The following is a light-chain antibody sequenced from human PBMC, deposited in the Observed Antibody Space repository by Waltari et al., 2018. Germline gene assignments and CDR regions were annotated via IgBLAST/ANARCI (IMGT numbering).Light chain of an antibody. CDR3: SSYTSGSTRYV. V-gene: IGLV2-14*01. J-gene: IGLJ1*01. CDR1: SSDVGGYNY. Sequence: QSALTQTVSVSGSLGQSITISCTGTSSDVGGYNYVSWYQQHPGKAPKLMIYEVTNRPSGLSNRFSGSKSGNTASLTISGLQAEDEADYYCSSYTSGSTRYVFGTGTKVTVL. CDR2: EVT.